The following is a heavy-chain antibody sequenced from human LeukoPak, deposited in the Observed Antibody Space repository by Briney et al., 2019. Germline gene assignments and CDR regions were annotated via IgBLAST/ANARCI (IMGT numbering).Heavy chain of an antibody. CDR3: TRWNGYSSSWYERFDY. Sequence: PGGSLRLSCTASGFTFGDYAMSWFRQAPGKGLEWVGFIRSKAYGGTTEYAASVKGRFTISRDDSKSIAYLQMNSLKTEDTAVYNCTRWNGYSSSWYERFDYWGQGTLVTVSS. D-gene: IGHD6-13*01. J-gene: IGHJ4*02. CDR1: GFTFGDYA. V-gene: IGHV3-49*03. CDR2: IRSKAYGGTT.